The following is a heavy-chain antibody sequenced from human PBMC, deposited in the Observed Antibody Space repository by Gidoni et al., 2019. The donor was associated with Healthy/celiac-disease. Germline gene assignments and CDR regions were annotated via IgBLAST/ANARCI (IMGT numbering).Heavy chain of an antibody. CDR2: IIPIFGTA. CDR3: ARGGGESTMYFDY. Sequence: QVQLVQSGAEVEKTRSSVNGSCKASRGTFSSYAISWVRQAPGQGLEWMGRIIPIFGTANYAQKSQGRVPLPAVESTSTAYMELSSLRSEDTAVYYCARGGGESTMYFDYWGQGTLVTASS. V-gene: IGHV1-69*18. J-gene: IGHJ4*02. D-gene: IGHD3-10*01. CDR1: RGTFSSYA.